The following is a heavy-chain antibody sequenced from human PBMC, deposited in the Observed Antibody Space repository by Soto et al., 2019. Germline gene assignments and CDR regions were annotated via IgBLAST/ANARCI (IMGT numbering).Heavy chain of an antibody. Sequence: GESLKISCKGSGYSFTSYWISWVRQMPGKGLEWMGRIDPTDSYTNYNPSFQGHVTISADKSISTAYLQWSSLKASDTAMYYCARHYYYDSSRHYGLDVWGQGTTVTVSS. V-gene: IGHV5-10-1*01. J-gene: IGHJ6*02. CDR3: ARHYYYDSSRHYGLDV. CDR1: GYSFTSYW. CDR2: IDPTDSYT. D-gene: IGHD3-22*01.